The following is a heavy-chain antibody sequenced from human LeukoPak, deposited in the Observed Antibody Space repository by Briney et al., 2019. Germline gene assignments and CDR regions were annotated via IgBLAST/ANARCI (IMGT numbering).Heavy chain of an antibody. CDR2: IYSGGST. J-gene: IGHJ4*02. Sequence: PSETLSLTCTVSGGSISSNYMSWVRQAPGKGLEWVSVIYSGGSTYYADSVKGRFTISRDNSKNTLYLQMSSLRAEDTAVYYCARGRIAFDYWGQGTLVTVSS. D-gene: IGHD6-13*01. CDR3: ARGRIAFDY. CDR1: GGSISSNY. V-gene: IGHV3-53*01.